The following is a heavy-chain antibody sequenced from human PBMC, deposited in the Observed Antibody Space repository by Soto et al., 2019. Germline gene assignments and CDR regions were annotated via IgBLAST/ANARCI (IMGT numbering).Heavy chain of an antibody. CDR2: INPSGGST. D-gene: IGHD2-15*01. CDR1: GYKLTSYY. V-gene: IGHV1-46*01. CDR3: ARDMGVVVTTPEGADY. J-gene: IGHJ4*01. Sequence: GASVKVSCKASGYKLTSYYMYWVRQSSGQGLERMGIINPSGGSTSYAQKFQGRVTMTRDTSTSTVYMELSSLRSEDTGLYYCARDMGVVVTTPEGADYWGHGSPVSVRS.